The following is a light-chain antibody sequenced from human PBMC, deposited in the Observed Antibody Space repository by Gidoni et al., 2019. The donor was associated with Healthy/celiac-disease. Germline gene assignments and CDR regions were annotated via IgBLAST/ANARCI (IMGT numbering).Light chain of an antibody. CDR3: NSRDSSGNHVV. J-gene: IGLJ2*01. CDR1: SLRSYY. CDR2: GKN. Sequence: SSELTQVPAVSVALGQTVRITCQGDSLRSYYASWYQQKPGQAPVLVIYGKNNRPSGIPDRFSGSSSGNTASLTITGAQAEDEADYYCNSRDSSGNHVVFGGGTKLTVL. V-gene: IGLV3-19*01.